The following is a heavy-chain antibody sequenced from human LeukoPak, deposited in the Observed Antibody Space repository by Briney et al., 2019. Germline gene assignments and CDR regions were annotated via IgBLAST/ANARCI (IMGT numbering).Heavy chain of an antibody. J-gene: IGHJ4*02. CDR3: ARQRYCSGGTCYADY. D-gene: IGHD2-15*01. CDR2: IYPGDSDT. V-gene: IGHV5-51*01. Sequence: GESLKISCKGSGYSFNTYWIGWVRQMPGKGLERMGIIYPGDSDTRYRPSFQGQVTISADKSITTAYLQWSSLTASDTAMYYCARQRYCSGGTCYADYWGQGTLVTVSS. CDR1: GYSFNTYW.